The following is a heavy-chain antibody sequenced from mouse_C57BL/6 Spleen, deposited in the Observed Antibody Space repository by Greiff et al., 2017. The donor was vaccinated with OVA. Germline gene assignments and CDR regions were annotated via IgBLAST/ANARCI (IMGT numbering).Heavy chain of an antibody. Sequence: EVMLVESGGGLVQPGGSLSLSCAASGFTFTDYYMSWVRQPPGKALEWLGFIRNKANGYTSEYSASVKGRFTISRDNSQSILYLQMNALRAEDSATDYCARGDYYGSAYFDYWGQGTTLTVSS. CDR1: GFTFTDYY. V-gene: IGHV7-3*01. CDR3: ARGDYYGSAYFDY. D-gene: IGHD1-1*01. CDR2: IRNKANGYTS. J-gene: IGHJ2*01.